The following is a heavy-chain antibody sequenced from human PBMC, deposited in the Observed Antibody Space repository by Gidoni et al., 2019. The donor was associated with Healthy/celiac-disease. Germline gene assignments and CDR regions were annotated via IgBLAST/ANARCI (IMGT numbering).Heavy chain of an antibody. CDR2: ISGSGGST. CDR1: FRSYA. D-gene: IGHD2-2*01. CDR3: AKGAGYCSN. V-gene: IGHV3-23*01. J-gene: IGHJ4*02. Sequence: FRSYAMSWVRHAPGKGLEWVSAISGSGGSTYYADSVKGRFTISRDNSKKTLYLQRKSLRAEDKAVYYCAKGAGYCSNWGQGTLVTVSS.